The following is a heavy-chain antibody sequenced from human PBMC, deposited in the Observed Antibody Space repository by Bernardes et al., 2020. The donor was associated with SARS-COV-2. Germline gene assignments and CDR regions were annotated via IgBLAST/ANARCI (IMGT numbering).Heavy chain of an antibody. V-gene: IGHV3-43*01. J-gene: IGHJ6*02. Sequence: SLRLSCVASGFTFDDYNMYWVRQAPGKGLEWVSLITWDGSGSWYGDSVKGRFTISRDNSKNSLYLQMNSLRTEDTAFYYCAKDIEVGGVWGGMDVWGQGTTVTVSS. CDR1: GFTFDDYN. CDR3: AKDIEVGGVWGGMDV. CDR2: ITWDGSGS. D-gene: IGHD3-16*01.